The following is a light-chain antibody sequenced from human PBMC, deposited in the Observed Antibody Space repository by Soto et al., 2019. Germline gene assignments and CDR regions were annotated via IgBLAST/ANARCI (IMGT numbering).Light chain of an antibody. CDR2: GAF. CDR3: QQRNIWPPVT. V-gene: IGKV3-11*01. J-gene: IGKJ5*01. Sequence: EILLTQSPSTLALSPGERATLSCRASPSVTNYLAWYQQKPGQPPRLLIYGAFNRAAGIPARFSGSGSGTDFTLTISSLEHEDSAVYYCQQRNIWPPVTFGQGTRLEIK. CDR1: PSVTNY.